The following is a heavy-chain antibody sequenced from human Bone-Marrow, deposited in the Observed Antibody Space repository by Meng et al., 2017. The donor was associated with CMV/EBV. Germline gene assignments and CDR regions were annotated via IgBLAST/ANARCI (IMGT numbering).Heavy chain of an antibody. J-gene: IGHJ6*01. CDR3: ARDYPYSSSVYYYYYYGMDV. CDR2: INQDGSEK. CDR1: GFTFSNYW. V-gene: IGHV3-7*01. Sequence: GGSLRLSCAASGFTFSNYWMSWVRQAPGKGLEWVANINQDGSEKNYVDSVKGRFTISRDNAKNSLYLQMNSLRAEDTAVYYCARDYPYSSSVYYYYYYGMDVWGQGTTVTCYS. D-gene: IGHD6-6*01.